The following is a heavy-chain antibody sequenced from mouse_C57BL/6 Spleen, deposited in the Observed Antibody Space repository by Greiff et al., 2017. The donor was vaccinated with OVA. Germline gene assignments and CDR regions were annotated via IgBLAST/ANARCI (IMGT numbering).Heavy chain of an antibody. D-gene: IGHD2-3*01. Sequence: VQGVESGGGLVKPGGSLKLSCAASGFTFSSYAMSWVRQTPEKRLEWVATISDGGSYTYYPDNVKGRFTISRDNAKNNLYLQMSHLKSEDTAMYYCARAIYDGYYPDYWGQGTTLTVSS. CDR3: ARAIYDGYYPDY. CDR1: GFTFSSYA. V-gene: IGHV5-4*01. J-gene: IGHJ2*01. CDR2: ISDGGSYT.